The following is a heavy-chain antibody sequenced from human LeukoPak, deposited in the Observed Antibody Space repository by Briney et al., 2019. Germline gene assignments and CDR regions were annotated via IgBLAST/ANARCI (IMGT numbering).Heavy chain of an antibody. V-gene: IGHV3-23*01. Sequence: GVSLRLSCAASVFTFTVYAMIWVRQAPGKGLEWVSVISGSGGTSYYADSVKGRFTISRDNSKNTLDLQMNRLRAEDTALYYCARGLTAISFIDYWGQGTLVTVSS. CDR1: VFTFTVYA. D-gene: IGHD2-21*02. CDR2: ISGSGGTS. J-gene: IGHJ4*02. CDR3: ARGLTAISFIDY.